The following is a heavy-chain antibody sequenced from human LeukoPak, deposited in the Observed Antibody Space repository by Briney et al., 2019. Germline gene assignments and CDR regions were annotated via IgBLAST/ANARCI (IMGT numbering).Heavy chain of an antibody. D-gene: IGHD1-26*01. J-gene: IGHJ4*02. Sequence: RGSLRLSCTASGFIFSNYAMSWVRQAPGKGLEWVSSISGNTGNTYYADSVKGRFTISRDNSKSTLYLQMNSLRAEDTAAYFCAKDLALYTGPYSGSFYSPIDCWGQGTLVTVSS. CDR3: AKDLALYTGPYSGSFYSPIDC. CDR1: GFIFSNYA. CDR2: ISGNTGNT. V-gene: IGHV3-23*01.